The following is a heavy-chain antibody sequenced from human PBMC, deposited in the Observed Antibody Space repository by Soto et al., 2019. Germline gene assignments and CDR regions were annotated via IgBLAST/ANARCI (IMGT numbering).Heavy chain of an antibody. CDR2: ISAYNGNT. CDR1: GYTFTSYG. V-gene: IGHV1-18*01. Sequence: ASVKVSCKASGYTFTSYGISWVRQAPGQGLEWMGWISAYNGNTNYAQKLQGRVTMTTDTSTSTAYMELRSLRSDDTAVYYCARDISDYVWESYRFNWFDPWGQGTLVTVSS. CDR3: ARDISDYVWESYRFNWFDP. D-gene: IGHD3-16*02. J-gene: IGHJ5*02.